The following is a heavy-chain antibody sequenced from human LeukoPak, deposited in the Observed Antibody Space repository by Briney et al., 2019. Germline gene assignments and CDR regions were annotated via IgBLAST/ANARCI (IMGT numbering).Heavy chain of an antibody. J-gene: IGHJ3*02. V-gene: IGHV4-34*01. CDR3: ASAFDSSGYYSDAFDI. CDR1: GVSFRGYY. Sequence: PSETLSLTCAVYGVSFRGYYWSWIRQPPGKGLEWIEEINHSGSTNYNPSLKSRVTISVDTSKNQFSLKLSSVTAADTAVYYCASAFDSSGYYSDAFDIWGQGTMVTVSS. D-gene: IGHD3-22*01. CDR2: INHSGST.